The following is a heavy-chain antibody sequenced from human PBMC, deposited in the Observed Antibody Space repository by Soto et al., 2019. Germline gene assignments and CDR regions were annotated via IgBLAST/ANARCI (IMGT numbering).Heavy chain of an antibody. CDR2: INNDGSST. Sequence: RRLSCAASGVTFSSYWMHWVRQAPGKRLVWVSRINNDGSSTNYADSVKGRFTISRDNAKNTLYLQMNSLRAEDTAMYYCARSTISAAESYYFDYWGQGTLVTVSS. V-gene: IGHV3-74*01. D-gene: IGHD6-13*01. CDR3: ARSTISAAESYYFDY. J-gene: IGHJ4*02. CDR1: GVTFSSYW.